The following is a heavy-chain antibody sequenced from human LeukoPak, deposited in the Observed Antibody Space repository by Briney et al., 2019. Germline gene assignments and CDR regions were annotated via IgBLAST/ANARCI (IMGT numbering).Heavy chain of an antibody. V-gene: IGHV3-48*03. D-gene: IGHD4-17*01. CDR2: ISSSGSTI. Sequence: GGSLRLSCAASGFTFSSYEMNWVRQAPGKGLEWVSYISSSGSTIYYADSVKGRFTISRDNAKNSLYLQMNSLRAEDTAVYYCAREPWDDYDHGDYGFDPWGQGTLVTVSS. CDR1: GFTFSSYE. CDR3: AREPWDDYDHGDYGFDP. J-gene: IGHJ5*02.